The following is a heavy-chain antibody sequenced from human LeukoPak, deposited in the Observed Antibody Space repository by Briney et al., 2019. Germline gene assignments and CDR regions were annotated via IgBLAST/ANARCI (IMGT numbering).Heavy chain of an antibody. CDR1: GVSISSTNYF. D-gene: IGHD6-13*01. V-gene: IGHV4-39*07. J-gene: IGHJ5*02. CDR3: ARVSSSSWIWFDP. Sequence: PSETLSLTCSVSGVSISSTNYFWGWIRQPPGKGLEWIGGLLYSGFTYYHPSLKSRVSISVDTSKNQFSLKLTSVTAADTAVYYCARVSSSSWIWFDPWGQGTLVTVSS. CDR2: LLYSGFT.